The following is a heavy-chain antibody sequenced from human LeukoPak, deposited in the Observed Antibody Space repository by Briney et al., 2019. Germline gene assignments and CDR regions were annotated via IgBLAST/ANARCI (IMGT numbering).Heavy chain of an antibody. CDR2: IYYSGST. V-gene: IGHV4-59*01. CDR1: GGSISGYY. J-gene: IGHJ2*01. Sequence: SGTLSLTCTVSGGSISGYYYNWIRQPPGKGLEWIGYIYYSGSTNYNPSLKSRVTISLDTSKNQFSLKLSSVTTADTSVYYCSRSVVTLYWYFDLWGRGTLVTVSS. CDR3: SRSVVTLYWYFDL. D-gene: IGHD4-23*01.